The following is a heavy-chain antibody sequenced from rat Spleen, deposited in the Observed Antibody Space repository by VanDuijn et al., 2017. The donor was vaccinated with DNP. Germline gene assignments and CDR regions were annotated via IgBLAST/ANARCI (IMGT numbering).Heavy chain of an antibody. CDR1: GFTFSNYD. Sequence: EVQLVESGGGLVQPGNSLKLSCAASGFTFSNYDMAWVRQAPKKGLEWVATISYDGSSTYYRDSVKARFTISRDNAKRTLYLQRDSLRSEDTATYYCARHNNYYFDYWGQGVMVTVSS. J-gene: IGHJ2*01. D-gene: IGHD1-10*01. CDR2: ISYDGSST. V-gene: IGHV5-7*01. CDR3: ARHNNYYFDY.